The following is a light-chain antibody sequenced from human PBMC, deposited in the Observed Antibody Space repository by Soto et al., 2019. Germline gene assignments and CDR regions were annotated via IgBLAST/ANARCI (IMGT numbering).Light chain of an antibody. CDR3: SSYTSSYV. CDR2: DVI. V-gene: IGLV2-11*01. CDR1: SSAVGGYNY. Sequence: QSALTQPRSVSGSPGQSLTISCTGTSSAVGGYNYVSWYQQHPGKAPKLMIYDVIKRPSGVPDRFSGSKSGNTASLTISGLQAEDEADYYCSSYTSSYVFGTGTKLTVL. J-gene: IGLJ1*01.